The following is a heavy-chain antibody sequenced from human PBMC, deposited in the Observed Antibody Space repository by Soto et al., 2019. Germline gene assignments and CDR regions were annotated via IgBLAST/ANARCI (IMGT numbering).Heavy chain of an antibody. D-gene: IGHD6-13*01. V-gene: IGHV3-9*01. CDR2: ISWNSGSI. J-gene: IGHJ6*02. CDR1: GFTFDDYA. Sequence: PVGSLRLSCAASGFTFDDYAMHWVRQAPGKGLEWVSGISWNSGSIGYADSVKGRFTISRDNAKNSLYLQMNSLRAEDTALYYCAKDIGSSRSQGYYGMDVWGQGTTVTVSS. CDR3: AKDIGSSRSQGYYGMDV.